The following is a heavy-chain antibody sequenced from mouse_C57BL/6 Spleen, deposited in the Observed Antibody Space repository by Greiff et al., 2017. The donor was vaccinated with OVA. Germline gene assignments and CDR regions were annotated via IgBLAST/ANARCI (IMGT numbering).Heavy chain of an antibody. D-gene: IGHD6-1*01. CDR1: GYAFTNYL. V-gene: IGHV1-54*01. Sequence: QVQLQQSGAELVRPGTSVKVSCKASGYAFTNYLIEWVKQRPGQGLEWIGVINPGSGGTNYNEKFKGTAPLTADNSSSTAYIQLISLTAEDTAVYVCARRGTSADYWGQGTTLTVSS. CDR2: INPGSGGT. J-gene: IGHJ2*01. CDR3: ARRGTSADY.